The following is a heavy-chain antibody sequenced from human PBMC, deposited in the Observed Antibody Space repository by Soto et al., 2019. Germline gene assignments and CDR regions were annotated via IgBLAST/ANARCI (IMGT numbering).Heavy chain of an antibody. CDR2: IYYSGST. CDR3: ARAYRPPRHYGLDV. CDR1: GGSISSYC. V-gene: IGHV4-59*08. D-gene: IGHD3-16*02. J-gene: IGHJ6*02. Sequence: SETLSLTCTVSGGSISSYCWSWIRQPPGKGQEWIGYIYYSGSTNYNPSLKSRPIISVDPSKNQFSLTLSSVTAADTAVYYCARAYRPPRHYGLDVWGQGTTVTVSS.